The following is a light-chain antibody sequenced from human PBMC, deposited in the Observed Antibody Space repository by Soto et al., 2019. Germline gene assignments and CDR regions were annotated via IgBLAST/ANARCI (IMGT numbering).Light chain of an antibody. CDR3: QQSYSAPLT. V-gene: IGKV1-39*01. Sequence: DIQMTQSPSSLSASVGDSVTITCRASQSISSYLNWYQQKPGKAPRLLIYAAINLQSGVPSKFSGSASETDFTLTISSLQPEDCATYYCQQSYSAPLTFGGGTKVEIK. J-gene: IGKJ4*01. CDR1: QSISSY. CDR2: AAI.